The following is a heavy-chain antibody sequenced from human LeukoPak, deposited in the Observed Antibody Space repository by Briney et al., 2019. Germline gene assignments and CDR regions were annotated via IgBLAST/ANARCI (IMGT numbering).Heavy chain of an antibody. Sequence: SETLSLTCTVSSGSISSSSYCWGWIRQPPGKGLEWIGSIYYSGSTYYNPSLKSRVTISVDTSRNQFSLKLSSVTAADTAVYYCARGLWFGDENPPYFDYWGQGILVTVSS. D-gene: IGHD3-10*01. V-gene: IGHV4-39*07. J-gene: IGHJ4*02. CDR3: ARGLWFGDENPPYFDY. CDR1: SGSISSSSYC. CDR2: IYYSGST.